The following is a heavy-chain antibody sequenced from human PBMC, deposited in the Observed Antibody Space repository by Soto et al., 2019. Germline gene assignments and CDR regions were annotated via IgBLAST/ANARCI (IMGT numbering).Heavy chain of an antibody. V-gene: IGHV1-3*01. CDR2: INAGNGNT. D-gene: IGHD3-9*01. Sequence: ASVKVSCKASGYTFTSYAMHWVRQAPGQRLEWMGWINAGNGNTKYSQKFQGRVTITRDTSASTAYMELSSLRSEDTAVYYCARDPLFDPGFCDYWGQGTLVTVSS. J-gene: IGHJ4*02. CDR3: ARDPLFDPGFCDY. CDR1: GYTFTSYA.